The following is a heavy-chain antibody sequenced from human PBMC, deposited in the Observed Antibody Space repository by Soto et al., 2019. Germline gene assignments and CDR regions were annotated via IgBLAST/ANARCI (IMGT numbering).Heavy chain of an antibody. Sequence: SETLSLTCTVSGGSIITFSYYWGWIRQPPGKGLEWIGSISYSGSTFYNPSLKSRVTISVDASKNQFSLKLSSVTVADTAVFYCARHYPGSFHVLGQATVVTVPS. CDR2: ISYSGST. CDR1: GGSIITFSYY. V-gene: IGHV4-39*01. CDR3: ARHYPGSFHV. D-gene: IGHD6-25*01. J-gene: IGHJ3*01.